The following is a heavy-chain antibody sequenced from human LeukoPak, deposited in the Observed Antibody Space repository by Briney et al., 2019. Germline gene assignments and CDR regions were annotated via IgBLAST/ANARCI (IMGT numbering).Heavy chain of an antibody. D-gene: IGHD3-3*02. CDR3: AKAAFSRTSYFDY. J-gene: IGHJ4*02. CDR1: GFTFSTYT. V-gene: IGHV3-23*01. Sequence: GGSLRLSCAASGFTFSTYTMSWVRQAPGKGLEWVSAISGRGGNTYYADSVKGRFTISRDNSKNTLYLQMASLRADDTAVYYCAKAAFSRTSYFDYWGQGTLVTASS. CDR2: ISGRGGNT.